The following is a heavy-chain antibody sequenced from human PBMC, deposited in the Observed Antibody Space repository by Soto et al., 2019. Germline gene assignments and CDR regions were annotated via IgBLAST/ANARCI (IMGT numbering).Heavy chain of an antibody. V-gene: IGHV3-23*01. CDR1: GFTFSSYA. CDR3: AKEVYSSGAYYYYGMDV. Sequence: PGGSLRLSCAASGFTFSSYAMSWVRQAPGKGLGWVSAISGSGGSTYYADSVKGRFTISRDNSKNTLYLQMNSLRAEDTAVYYCAKEVYSSGAYYYYGMDVWGQGTTVTVSS. CDR2: ISGSGGST. D-gene: IGHD6-19*01. J-gene: IGHJ6*02.